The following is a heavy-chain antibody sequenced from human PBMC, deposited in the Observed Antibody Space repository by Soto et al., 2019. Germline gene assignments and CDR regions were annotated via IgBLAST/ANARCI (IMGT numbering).Heavy chain of an antibody. CDR1: GFTFSSYG. J-gene: IGHJ4*02. Sequence: PGGSLRLSCAASGFTFSSYGMHWVRQAPGKGLEWVAVISYDGSNKYYADSVKGRFTISRDNSKNTLYLQMNSLRAEDTAVYYCAKGDGENFDYWGQGTLVTVSS. CDR3: AKGDGENFDY. CDR2: ISYDGSNK. D-gene: IGHD3-10*01. V-gene: IGHV3-30*18.